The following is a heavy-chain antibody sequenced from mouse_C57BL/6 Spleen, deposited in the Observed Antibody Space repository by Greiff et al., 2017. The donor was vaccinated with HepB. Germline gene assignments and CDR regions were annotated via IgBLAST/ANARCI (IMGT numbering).Heavy chain of an antibody. CDR1: GYTFTDYY. J-gene: IGHJ2*01. CDR2: INPNNGGT. Sequence: VQLQQSGPELVKPGASVKISCKASGYTFTDYYMNWVKQSHGKSLEWIGDINPNNGGTSYNQKFKGKATLTVDKSSSTAYMELRSLTSEDSAVYYCASYYGRDYFDYWGQGTTLTVSS. D-gene: IGHD1-1*01. CDR3: ASYYGRDYFDY. V-gene: IGHV1-26*01.